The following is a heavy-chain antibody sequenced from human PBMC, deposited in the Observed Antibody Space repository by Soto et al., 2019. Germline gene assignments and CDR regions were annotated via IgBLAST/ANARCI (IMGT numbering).Heavy chain of an antibody. V-gene: IGHV1-69*01. CDR3: ARDAGNYYDSSGYYIRGWFDP. D-gene: IGHD3-22*01. J-gene: IGHJ5*02. CDR2: IIPIFGTA. Sequence: QVQLVQSGAEVKKPGSSVKVSCKASGGTFSSYAISWVRQAPGQGLEWMGGIIPIFGTANYAQKFQGRVTITADESTSTAYMELSSLRSEDTAVYYCARDAGNYYDSSGYYIRGWFDPWGQGTLVTVSS. CDR1: GGTFSSYA.